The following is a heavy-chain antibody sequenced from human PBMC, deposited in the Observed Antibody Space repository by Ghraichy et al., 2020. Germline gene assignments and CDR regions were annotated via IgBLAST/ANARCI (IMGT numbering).Heavy chain of an antibody. Sequence: GGSLRLSCAASGFTFSSYGMHWVRQAPGKGLEWVAFIRYDGSNKYYADSVKGRFTISRDNSKNTLYLQMNSLRAEDTAVYYCAKVLVRKVVPAAMPMGYWGQGTLVTVSS. CDR1: GFTFSSYG. D-gene: IGHD2-2*01. CDR2: IRYDGSNK. J-gene: IGHJ4*02. CDR3: AKVLVRKVVPAAMPMGY. V-gene: IGHV3-30*02.